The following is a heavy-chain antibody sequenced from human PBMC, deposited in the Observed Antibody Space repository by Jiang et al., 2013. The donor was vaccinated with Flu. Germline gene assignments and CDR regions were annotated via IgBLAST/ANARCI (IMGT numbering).Heavy chain of an antibody. CDR3: ARFICSSTSCYHGNAFDI. J-gene: IGHJ3*02. D-gene: IGHD2-2*01. Sequence: QGRVTITADESTSTAYMELSSLRSEDTAVYYCARFICSSTSCYHGNAFDIWGQGTMVTVSS. V-gene: IGHV1-69*01.